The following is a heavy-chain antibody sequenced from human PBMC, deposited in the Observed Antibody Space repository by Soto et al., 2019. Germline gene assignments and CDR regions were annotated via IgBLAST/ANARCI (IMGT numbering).Heavy chain of an antibody. D-gene: IGHD3-22*01. Sequence: SETLSLTCAVYGGSFSGYYWSWIRQPPGKGLEWIGEINHSGSTNYNPSLKSRVTISVDTSKNQFSLKLSSVTAADTAVYYCARRKYYYDSSGYNWFDPWGQGTLVTVSS. CDR1: GGSFSGYY. CDR3: ARRKYYYDSSGYNWFDP. J-gene: IGHJ5*02. V-gene: IGHV4-34*01. CDR2: INHSGST.